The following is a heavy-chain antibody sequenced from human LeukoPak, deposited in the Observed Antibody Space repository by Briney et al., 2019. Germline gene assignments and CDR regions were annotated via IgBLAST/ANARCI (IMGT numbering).Heavy chain of an antibody. V-gene: IGHV4-59*01. CDR1: GGSFSGYY. CDR3: ARAASYYGSGSYYYYYGMDV. Sequence: SETLSLTCAVYGGSFSGYYWSWIRQPPGKELEWIGYIYYSGSTNYNPSLKSRVTISVDTSKNQFSLKLSSVTAADTAVYYCARAASYYGSGSYYYYYGMDVWGQGTTVTVSS. D-gene: IGHD3-10*01. J-gene: IGHJ6*02. CDR2: IYYSGST.